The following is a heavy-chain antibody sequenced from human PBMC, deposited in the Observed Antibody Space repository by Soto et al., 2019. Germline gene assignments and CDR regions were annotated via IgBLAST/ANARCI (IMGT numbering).Heavy chain of an antibody. V-gene: IGHV1-18*01. CDR3: ARVGTNSSSWYTYYYYYMDV. D-gene: IGHD6-13*01. CDR1: GYTFTSYG. Sequence: ASVKVSCKASGYTFTSYGISWVRQAPGQGLEWMGWISAYNGNTNYAQKVQGRVTMTTDTSTSTAYMEVRSLRSDDTAVYYCARVGTNSSSWYTYYYYYMDVWGKGTTVTVSS. J-gene: IGHJ6*03. CDR2: ISAYNGNT.